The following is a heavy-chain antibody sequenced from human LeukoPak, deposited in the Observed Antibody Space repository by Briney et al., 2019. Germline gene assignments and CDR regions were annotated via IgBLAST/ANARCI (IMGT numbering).Heavy chain of an antibody. D-gene: IGHD6-19*01. CDR3: ARSSGWYRVAFDI. J-gene: IGHJ3*02. CDR1: GYTFTIYD. Sequence: ASVNVSFTASGYTFTIYDINWVRQATGQGLGWMGWMNANSGNTGYAQKLQGRVTITRTTSISTAYMELSSMRSEDTAVYYCARSSGWYRVAFDIWGQGTMVTVSS. V-gene: IGHV1-8*01. CDR2: MNANSGNT.